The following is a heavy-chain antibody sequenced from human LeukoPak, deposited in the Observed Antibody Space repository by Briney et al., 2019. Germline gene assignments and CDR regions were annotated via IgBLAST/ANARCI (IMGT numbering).Heavy chain of an antibody. CDR1: GYTFTSYD. D-gene: IGHD1-1*01. J-gene: IGHJ6*03. Sequence: ASVKVSCKASGYTFTSYDINWVRQATGQGPEWMGWMNPNSGNTGYAQKFQGRVTMTRNTSITTAYMELSSLRSEDTAMYYCARGPTGTHHYYMDVWGKGTTVTVSS. V-gene: IGHV1-8*01. CDR2: MNPNSGNT. CDR3: ARGPTGTHHYYMDV.